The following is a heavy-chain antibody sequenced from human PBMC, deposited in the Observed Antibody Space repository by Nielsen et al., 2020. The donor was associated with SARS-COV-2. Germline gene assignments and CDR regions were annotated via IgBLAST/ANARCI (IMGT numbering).Heavy chain of an antibody. CDR3: ATLGGGYYYYYGMDV. CDR2: ISWNSGNI. J-gene: IGHJ6*02. D-gene: IGHD2-15*01. V-gene: IGHV3-9*01. Sequence: SLKISCAASGFTFDDYAMHWVRQAPGKGLEWVSGISWNSGNIGYADSVKGRFTISRDNAKNSLYLQMNSLRAEDTALYYCATLGGGYYYYYGMDVWGQGTTVTVSS. CDR1: GFTFDDYA.